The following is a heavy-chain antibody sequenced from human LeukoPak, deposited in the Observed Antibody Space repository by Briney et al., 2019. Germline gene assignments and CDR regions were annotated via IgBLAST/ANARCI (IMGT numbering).Heavy chain of an antibody. CDR1: GGSFSGYY. CDR3: ARVVSRYDRSFDY. J-gene: IGHJ4*02. V-gene: IGHV4-34*01. D-gene: IGHD3-9*01. CDR2: INHSGST. Sequence: KLSETLSLSCAVYGGSFSGYYWSWIRQPPGKGLEWIGEINHSGSTNYNPSLKSRVTISVDTSKNQFSLKLSSVTAADTAVYYCARVVSRYDRSFDYWGQGTLVTVSS.